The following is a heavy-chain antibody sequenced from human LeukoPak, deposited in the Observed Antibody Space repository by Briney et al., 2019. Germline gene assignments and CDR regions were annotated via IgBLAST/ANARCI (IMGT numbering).Heavy chain of an antibody. CDR3: ARQKPSTFRQYGRGRPFDY. Sequence: PSETLSLTCAVSGGSISSSNWWSWVRQPPGKGLEWIGEIYHSGSTNYNPSLKSRVTISVDKSKNQFSLNLNSVTAADTAVYYCARQKPSTFRQYGRGRPFDYWGQGTLVTVSS. CDR1: GGSISSSNW. V-gene: IGHV4-4*02. CDR2: IYHSGST. D-gene: IGHD4-11*01. J-gene: IGHJ4*02.